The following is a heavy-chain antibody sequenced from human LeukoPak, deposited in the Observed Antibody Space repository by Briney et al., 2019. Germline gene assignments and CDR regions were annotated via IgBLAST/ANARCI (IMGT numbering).Heavy chain of an antibody. CDR3: ARDAGYYDSSGYGYYGMDV. J-gene: IGHJ6*02. CDR1: GFTFSSYG. V-gene: IGHV3-33*01. D-gene: IGHD3-22*01. Sequence: PGGSLRLSCAASGFTFSSYGMHWVRQAPGKGPEWVAVIWYDGSNKYYADSVKGRFTISRDNSKNTLYLQMNSLRAEDTAVYYCARDAGYYDSSGYGYYGMDVWGQGTTVTVSS. CDR2: IWYDGSNK.